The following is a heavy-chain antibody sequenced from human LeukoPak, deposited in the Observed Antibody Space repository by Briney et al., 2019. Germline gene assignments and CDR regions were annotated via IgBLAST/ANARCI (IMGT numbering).Heavy chain of an antibody. CDR3: ARDLWTDGYYGMDV. Sequence: GGSLRLSCAASGFTVSSNYMSWVRQAPGKGLEWVSSISSSSSYIYYADSVKGRFTISRDNAKNSLYLQMNSLRAEDTAVYYCARDLWTDGYYGMDVWGQGTTVTVSS. CDR1: GFTVSSNY. D-gene: IGHD3/OR15-3a*01. J-gene: IGHJ6*02. V-gene: IGHV3-21*01. CDR2: ISSSSSYI.